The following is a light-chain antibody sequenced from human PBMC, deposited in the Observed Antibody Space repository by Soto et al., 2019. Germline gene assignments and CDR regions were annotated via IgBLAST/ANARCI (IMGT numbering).Light chain of an antibody. CDR1: QSISSW. CDR2: KAS. J-gene: IGKJ1*01. CDR3: QQYDKYAWT. V-gene: IGKV1-5*03. Sequence: DIQMTQSPSTLSASVGDRVTITCRASQSISSWLAWYQQKPGKAPKLLIYKASTLESGVPSRFSGSGSGTEFTLTISSLQPDDFATYYCQQYDKYAWTFGQGTNVEI.